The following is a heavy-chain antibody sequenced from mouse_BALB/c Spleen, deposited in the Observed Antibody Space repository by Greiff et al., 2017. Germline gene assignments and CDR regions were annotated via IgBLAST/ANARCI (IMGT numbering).Heavy chain of an antibody. J-gene: IGHJ2*01. CDR3: AREGYGSSYVAFDY. Sequence: EVQLVESGGGLVKPGGSLKLSCAASGFTFSSYAMSWVRQTPEKRLEWVASISSGGSTYYPDSVKGRFTISRDNARNILYLQMSSLRSEDTAMYYCAREGYGSSYVAFDYWGQGTTLTVSS. D-gene: IGHD1-1*01. V-gene: IGHV5-6-5*01. CDR1: GFTFSSYA. CDR2: ISSGGST.